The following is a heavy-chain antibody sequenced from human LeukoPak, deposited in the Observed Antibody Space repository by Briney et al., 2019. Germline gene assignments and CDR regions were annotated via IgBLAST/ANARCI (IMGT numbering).Heavy chain of an antibody. D-gene: IGHD6-19*01. CDR3: ARGGSGWYYYFDY. CDR2: INPNSGGT. V-gene: IGHV1-2*02. CDR1: GYTFTGYY. Sequence: ASVKVSCKASGYTFTGYYMHWVRQAPAQGLEWMGGINPNSGGTNYAQKFQGRVTMTRDTSISTAYKELSRLRSDDTAVYYCARGGSGWYYYFDYWGQGTLVTVSS. J-gene: IGHJ4*02.